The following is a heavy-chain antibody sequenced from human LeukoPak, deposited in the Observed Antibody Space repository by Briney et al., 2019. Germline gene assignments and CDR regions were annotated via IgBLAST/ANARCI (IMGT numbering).Heavy chain of an antibody. CDR1: GFTFSSYA. CDR2: ISYDGSNK. Sequence: GGPLRLSCAASGFTFSSYAMHWVRQAPGKGLEWVAVISYDGSNKYYADSVKGRFTISRDNSKNTLYLQMNSLRAEDTAVYYCARDRGTGTSGVDAFDIWGQGTMVTVSS. D-gene: IGHD1-1*01. J-gene: IGHJ3*02. CDR3: ARDRGTGTSGVDAFDI. V-gene: IGHV3-30-3*01.